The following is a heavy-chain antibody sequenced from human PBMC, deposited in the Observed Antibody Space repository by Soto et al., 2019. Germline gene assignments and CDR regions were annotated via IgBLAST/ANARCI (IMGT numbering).Heavy chain of an antibody. Sequence: EVQLLESGGGLVQPGGSLRLSCAASGFTFSSYAMSWVRQAPGKGLEWVSAISGSGGSTYYADSVKGRFTISRDNSRNTLCLQMKGLRAKDAAVYYCAKVIRGGAMPGSDYWGQGTLVTVSS. D-gene: IGHD3-16*01. CDR1: GFTFSSYA. CDR2: ISGSGGST. V-gene: IGHV3-23*01. J-gene: IGHJ4*02. CDR3: AKVIRGGAMPGSDY.